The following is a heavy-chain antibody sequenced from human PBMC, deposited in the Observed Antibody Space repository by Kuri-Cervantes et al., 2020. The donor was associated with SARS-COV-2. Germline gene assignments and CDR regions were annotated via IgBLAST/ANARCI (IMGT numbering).Heavy chain of an antibody. Sequence: GGSLRLSCAASGFTFSSYWMSWVRQAPGKGLEWVANIKQDGSEKYYVDSVKGRFTISRDNAKNSLYLQMNSLRAEDTAVYYCARDLHTTSSEGWFDPWGQGTLVTVSS. D-gene: IGHD6-6*01. J-gene: IGHJ5*02. CDR1: GFTFSSYW. V-gene: IGHV3-7*03. CDR2: IKQDGSEK. CDR3: ARDLHTTSSEGWFDP.